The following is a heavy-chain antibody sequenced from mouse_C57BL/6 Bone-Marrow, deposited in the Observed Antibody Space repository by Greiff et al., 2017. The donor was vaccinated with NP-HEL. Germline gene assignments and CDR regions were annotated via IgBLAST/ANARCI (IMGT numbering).Heavy chain of an antibody. CDR1: GYTFTSYW. J-gene: IGHJ2*01. V-gene: IGHV1-72*01. CDR3: ATRSTMVTTRGCYFDD. CDR2: IDPNSGGT. Sequence: VQLQQPGAELVKPGASVKLSCKASGYTFTSYWMHWVKQRPGRGLEWIGRIDPNSGGTKYNEKFKSKATLTVDKPSSTAYMQLSSLTSEDSAVYYWATRSTMVTTRGCYFDDWGQGTTLTVSS. D-gene: IGHD2-2*01.